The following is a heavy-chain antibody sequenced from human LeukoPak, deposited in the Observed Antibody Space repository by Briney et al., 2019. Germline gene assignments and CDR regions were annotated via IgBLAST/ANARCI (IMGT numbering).Heavy chain of an antibody. Sequence: GGSLRLSCAASGFTFSSYAMSWVRQAPGKGLEWVSAISGSGGSTYYADSVKGRFTISRDNSKNTLYLQMNSLRAEDTAVYYCAKPIGIAAAGTHYYYYYGMDVWGQGTLVTVS. V-gene: IGHV3-23*01. J-gene: IGHJ6*02. CDR2: ISGSGGST. CDR3: AKPIGIAAAGTHYYYYYGMDV. D-gene: IGHD6-13*01. CDR1: GFTFSSYA.